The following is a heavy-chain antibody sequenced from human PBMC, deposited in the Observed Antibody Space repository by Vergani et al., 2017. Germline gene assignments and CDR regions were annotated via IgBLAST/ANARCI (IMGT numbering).Heavy chain of an antibody. CDR3: ARDVDFWSGYGYFDY. Sequence: VQLVESGGGLVKPGGSLRLSCAASGFTFSSYSMNWVRQAPGKGLEWVSSISSSSSYIYYADSVKGRFTISRDNAKNSLYLQMNSLRAEDTAVYYCARDVDFWSGYGYFDYWGQGTLVTVS. CDR1: GFTFSSYS. J-gene: IGHJ4*02. V-gene: IGHV3-21*01. D-gene: IGHD3-3*01. CDR2: ISSSSSYI.